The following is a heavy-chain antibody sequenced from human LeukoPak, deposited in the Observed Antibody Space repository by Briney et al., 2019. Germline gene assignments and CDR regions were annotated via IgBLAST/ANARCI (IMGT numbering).Heavy chain of an antibody. D-gene: IGHD3-3*01. CDR3: ARESPQNFRHGMDV. J-gene: IGHJ6*02. V-gene: IGHV4-59*12. CDR1: GGSISSYY. CDR2: IYYSGST. Sequence: PSDTLSLTCTVSGGSISSYYWSWIRQPPGKGLERIGYIYYSGSTNYNPSLKSRVTISVDTSKNQFSLKLSSVTAADTAVYYCARESPQNFRHGMDVWGQGTTVTVSS.